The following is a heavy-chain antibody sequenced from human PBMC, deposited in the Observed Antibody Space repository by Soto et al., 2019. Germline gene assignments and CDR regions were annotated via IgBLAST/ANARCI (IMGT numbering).Heavy chain of an antibody. J-gene: IGHJ4*02. CDR3: AREWVAHGYDTGGHFDH. Sequence: GGSLRLSCAASGFTFSTYGMHWVRQAPGKGLEWVAVIWYDGSKEYYADSVKGRFTISRDNSKNTVYLEMNSLRAEDTAVYYCAREWVAHGYDTGGHFDHWGQGSLVTVSS. D-gene: IGHD2-8*02. V-gene: IGHV3-33*01. CDR2: IWYDGSKE. CDR1: GFTFSTYG.